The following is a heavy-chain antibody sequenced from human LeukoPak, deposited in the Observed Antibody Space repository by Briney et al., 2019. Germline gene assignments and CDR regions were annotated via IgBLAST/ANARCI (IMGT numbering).Heavy chain of an antibody. J-gene: IGHJ4*02. CDR1: GYTFTSYA. Sequence: SVKVSCKASGYTFTSYAISWVRQAPGQGLEWMGGIIPIFGTANYAQKFQGRVTITADESTSTAYMELSSLRSEDTAVYYCASGQSLGSPPPDYWGQGTLVTVSS. D-gene: IGHD3-10*01. CDR2: IIPIFGTA. CDR3: ASGQSLGSPPPDY. V-gene: IGHV1-69*13.